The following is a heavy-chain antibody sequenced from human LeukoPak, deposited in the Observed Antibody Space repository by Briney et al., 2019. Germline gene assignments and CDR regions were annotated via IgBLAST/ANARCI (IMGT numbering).Heavy chain of an antibody. CDR2: INPSGGST. J-gene: IGHJ4*02. CDR3: ARDGLRGYDY. V-gene: IGHV1-46*01. CDR1: GYTLTSYY. Sequence: ASVKVSCKASGYTLTSYYMHWVRQAPGQGLEWMEIINPSGGSTSYAQKFQGRVTTTRDTSTSTVYMELSSLRSEDTAVYYCARDGLRGYDYWGQGTLVTVSS. D-gene: IGHD4-23*01.